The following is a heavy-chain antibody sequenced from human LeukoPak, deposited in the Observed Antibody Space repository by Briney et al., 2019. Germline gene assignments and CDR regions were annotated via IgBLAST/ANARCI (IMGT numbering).Heavy chain of an antibody. D-gene: IGHD2-2*01. CDR2: IIPIFGTA. CDR3: ARSPDCSSTSCYSVGYYYYYMDV. Sequence: ASVKVSCKASGGTFSSYAISWVRQAPGQGLEWMGGIIPIFGTANYAQKFQGRVTITADESTSTAYMQLSSLRSEDTAVYYCARSPDCSSTSCYSVGYYYYYMDVWGKGTTVTVSS. V-gene: IGHV1-69*13. J-gene: IGHJ6*03. CDR1: GGTFSSYA.